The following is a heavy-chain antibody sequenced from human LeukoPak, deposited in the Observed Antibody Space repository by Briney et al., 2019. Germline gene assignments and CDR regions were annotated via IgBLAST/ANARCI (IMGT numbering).Heavy chain of an antibody. J-gene: IGHJ4*02. V-gene: IGHV3-33*01. CDR3: ARAACSSTSCLDY. CDR2: IWYDGSNK. Sequence: PGGSLRLSCAASGFTFSSYGMHWVRQAPGKGLEWVAVIWYDGSNKYYADSVKGRFTISRDNSKNTLYLQMNSLRAEDTAVYYCARAACSSTSCLDYWGQGTLVTVSS. CDR1: GFTFSSYG. D-gene: IGHD2-2*01.